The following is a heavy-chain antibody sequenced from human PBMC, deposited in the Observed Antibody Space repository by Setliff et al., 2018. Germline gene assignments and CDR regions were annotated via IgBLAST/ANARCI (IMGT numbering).Heavy chain of an antibody. V-gene: IGHV3-33*08. D-gene: IGHD3-10*01. J-gene: IGHJ5*02. CDR2: IWDDGGNK. Sequence: GGSLRLSCAASGFTFSSYRMHWVRKAPGKGLEWVAVIWDDGGNKYNADSVKGRFPISRDNSKNTLYLQMNSLRPEDTAVYYCARDLFRGAPNWFDPWGQGTLVTVSS. CDR3: ARDLFRGAPNWFDP. CDR1: GFTFSSYR.